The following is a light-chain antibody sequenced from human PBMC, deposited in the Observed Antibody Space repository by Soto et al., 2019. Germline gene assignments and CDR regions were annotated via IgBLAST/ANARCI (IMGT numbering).Light chain of an antibody. V-gene: IGKV1-6*01. CDR2: DAI. Sequence: AIQLTQSPSSLSADVGDRFTITCRASQGIDDDVAWFQQRPGRAPRLLIYDAINVQSGVPSRFSGSGSGAYFRLTISSLQPEDSATYYCFQDFNYPRTVGPGTKVDIK. CDR3: FQDFNYPRT. J-gene: IGKJ3*01. CDR1: QGIDDD.